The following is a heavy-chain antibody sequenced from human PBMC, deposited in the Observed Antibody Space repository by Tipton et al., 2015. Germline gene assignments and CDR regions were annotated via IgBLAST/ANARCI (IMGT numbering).Heavy chain of an antibody. J-gene: IGHJ6*02. V-gene: IGHV3-21*01. Sequence: SLRLSCAASGFTFSSYSMNWVRQAPGKGLEWVSSISSSSSYIYYADSVKGRFTISRDNAKNSLYLQRNSLRAEDTAVYYCARGTGPTYVYGMDVWGQETTVTVSS. CDR1: GFTFSSYS. CDR2: ISSSSSYI. D-gene: IGHD3-16*01. CDR3: ARGTGPTYVYGMDV.